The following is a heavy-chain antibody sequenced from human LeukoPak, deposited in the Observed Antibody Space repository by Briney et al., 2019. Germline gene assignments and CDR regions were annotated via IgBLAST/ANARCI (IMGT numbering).Heavy chain of an antibody. D-gene: IGHD5-24*01. Sequence: SETLSLTCTVSGGSISSSSNYWGWIRQPPGKGLEWIGEINHSGSTNYNPSLKSRVTISVDTSKNQFSLKLSSVTAADTAVYYCARRKVPRWLQLESYYFDYWGQGTLVTVSS. V-gene: IGHV4-39*07. CDR3: ARRKVPRWLQLESYYFDY. CDR1: GGSISSSSNY. J-gene: IGHJ4*02. CDR2: INHSGST.